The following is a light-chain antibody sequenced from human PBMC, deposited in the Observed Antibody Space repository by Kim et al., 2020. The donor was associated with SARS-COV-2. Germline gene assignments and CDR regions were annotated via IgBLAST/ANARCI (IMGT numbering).Light chain of an antibody. CDR1: SSDVGGYNY. CDR3: SSYTSSSTWV. CDR2: DVS. V-gene: IGLV2-14*03. Sequence: GQSITICCAGTSSDVGGYNYVSWYQQHPGKAPKLMIYDVSTRPSGVSNRFSGSKSGNTASLTISGLQAEDEADYYCSSYTSSSTWVFGGGTQLTVL. J-gene: IGLJ3*02.